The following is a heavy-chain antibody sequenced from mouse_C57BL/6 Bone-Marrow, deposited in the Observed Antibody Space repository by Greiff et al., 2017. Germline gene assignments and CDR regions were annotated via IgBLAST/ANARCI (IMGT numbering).Heavy chain of an antibody. V-gene: IGHV1-69*02. CDR3: TRGRYYDGFDY. CDR1: GFTFTDYY. J-gene: IGHJ2*01. D-gene: IGHD1-1*01. Sequence: VQLQQSGAELVKPGASVKLSCTASGFTFTDYYIHWVKQRPGQGLEWIGEIDPDDGDTKYNPKFQVKATLTVDKSSNTAYLQLSSLTSEDTAVEYCTRGRYYDGFDYWGQGTAVTVSA. CDR2: IDPDDGDT.